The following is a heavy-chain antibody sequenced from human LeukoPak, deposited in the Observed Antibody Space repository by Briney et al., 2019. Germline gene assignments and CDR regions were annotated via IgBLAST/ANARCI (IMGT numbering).Heavy chain of an antibody. J-gene: IGHJ4*02. CDR2: IYHSGST. CDR3: AASHSSSWPFDY. CDR1: GYSISSGYY. Sequence: SETLSLTCAVSGYSISSGYYWGWIRQPPGKGLEWIGSIYHSGSTYYNLSLKSRVTISVDTSKNQFSLKLSSVTAADTAVYYCAASHSSSWPFDYWGQGTLVTVSS. V-gene: IGHV4-38-2*01. D-gene: IGHD6-13*01.